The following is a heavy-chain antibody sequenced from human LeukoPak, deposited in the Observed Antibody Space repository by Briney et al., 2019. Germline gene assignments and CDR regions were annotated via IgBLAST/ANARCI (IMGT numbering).Heavy chain of an antibody. CDR3: ARDPNIVSAVTLRAFDI. J-gene: IGHJ3*02. CDR1: GGSISSSSYY. D-gene: IGHD5/OR15-5a*01. Sequence: SETLSLTSTVSGGSISSSSYYWGWIRQPPGKGLEWIGSIYYSGSTYYNPSLKSRVTISVDTSKNQFSLKLSSVTAADTAVYYCARDPNIVSAVTLRAFDIWGQGTMVSVSS. V-gene: IGHV4-39*02. CDR2: IYYSGST.